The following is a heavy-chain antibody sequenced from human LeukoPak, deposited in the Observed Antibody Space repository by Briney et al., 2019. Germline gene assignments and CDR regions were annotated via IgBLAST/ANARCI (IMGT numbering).Heavy chain of an antibody. CDR3: AREGVEEMACDY. J-gene: IGHJ4*02. D-gene: IGHD5-24*01. CDR1: GGSFSGYY. Sequence: SETLSLTCAVYGGSFSGYYWSWIRQPPGKGLEWSGEINHSGSTNYNPSLKSRVTISVDTSKNQFSLKLSSVTAADTAVYYCAREGVEEMACDYWGQGTLVTVSS. CDR2: INHSGST. V-gene: IGHV4-34*01.